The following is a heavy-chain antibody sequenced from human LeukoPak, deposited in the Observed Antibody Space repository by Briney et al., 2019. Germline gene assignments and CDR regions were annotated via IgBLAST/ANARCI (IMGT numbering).Heavy chain of an antibody. J-gene: IGHJ3*02. CDR3: ARDPSPLDAFDI. CDR1: GGSISRYY. V-gene: IGHV4-59*01. CDR2: IYYSGST. Sequence: SETLSLTCTVSGGSISRYYWSWIRQPPGKGLEWVGYIYYSGSTNYNPSLKSGVTISVDTSKDQCSLKVSSVPAAHPAVYYCARDPSPLDAFDIWGQGTMVTVSS.